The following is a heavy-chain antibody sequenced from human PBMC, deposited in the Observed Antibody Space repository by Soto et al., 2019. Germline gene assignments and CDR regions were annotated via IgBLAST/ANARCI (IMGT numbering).Heavy chain of an antibody. CDR2: ISGSGGST. Sequence: SGGALRLSCAASGFTFSSYALSWGRQAPGKGVGWVSAISGSGGSTYYADSVKGRFTISRDNSKNTLYLQMNSLRAEDTAVYYCAKSVERDIVVVPAALTPDYWGQGTLVTVSS. J-gene: IGHJ4*02. CDR3: AKSVERDIVVVPAALTPDY. V-gene: IGHV3-23*01. D-gene: IGHD2-2*01. CDR1: GFTFSSYA.